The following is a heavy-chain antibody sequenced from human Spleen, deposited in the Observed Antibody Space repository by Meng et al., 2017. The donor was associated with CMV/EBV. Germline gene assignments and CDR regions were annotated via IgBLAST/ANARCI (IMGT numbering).Heavy chain of an antibody. CDR1: GGSVSSGTYY. D-gene: IGHD1-1*01. CDR2: MYYSGSA. J-gene: IGHJ5*02. CDR3: ARAERFSKGFDP. V-gene: IGHV4-61*01. Sequence: GSLRLSCTVSGGSVSSGTYYWGWIRQSPGKGLEWIGYMYYSGSADYNPSLRGRVTISMDTSQNQFSLKLRSVTAADTAVYYCARAERFSKGFDPWGQGTLVTVSS.